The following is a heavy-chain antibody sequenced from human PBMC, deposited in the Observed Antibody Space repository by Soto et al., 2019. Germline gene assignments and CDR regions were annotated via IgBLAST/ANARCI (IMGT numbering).Heavy chain of an antibody. Sequence: QVQLVQSGAEVKKPGASVKVSCKASGYTFTSYGISWVRQAPGQGLEWMGWISAYNGNTKYAQKLQGRVTMTTDTSTSTAYMEMRTVRSEDTAVDYWSRDLAVVLIDYRGQGTLVTVSS. CDR3: SRDLAVVLIDY. J-gene: IGHJ4*01. D-gene: IGHD2-15*01. V-gene: IGHV1-18*01. CDR2: ISAYNGNT. CDR1: GYTFTSYG.